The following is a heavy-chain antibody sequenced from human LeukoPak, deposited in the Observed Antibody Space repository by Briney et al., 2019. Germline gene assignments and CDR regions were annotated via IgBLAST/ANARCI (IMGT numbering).Heavy chain of an antibody. D-gene: IGHD2-15*01. CDR1: GGTFSSYA. J-gene: IGHJ4*02. V-gene: IGHV1-69*05. CDR2: IIPIFGTA. CDR3: ASSRCSGGSCYRFDY. Sequence: GSSVKVSCKASGGTFSSYAISWVRQARGQGLEWMGGIIPIFGTANYAQKFQGRVTITTDESTSTAYMELSSLRSEDTAVYYCASSRCSGGSCYRFDYWGQGTLVTVSS.